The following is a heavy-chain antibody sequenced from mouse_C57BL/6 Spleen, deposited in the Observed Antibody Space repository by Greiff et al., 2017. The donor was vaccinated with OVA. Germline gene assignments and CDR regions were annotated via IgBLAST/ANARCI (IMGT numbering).Heavy chain of an antibody. CDR2: INPYNGDT. J-gene: IGHJ4*01. CDR1: GYSFTGYF. CDR3: ARTSTVVARGAMDY. Sequence: EVQLQQSGPELVKPGDSVKISCKASGYSFTGYFMNWVMQSHGKSLEWIGRINPYNGDTFYNQKFKGKATLTVDKSSSTAHMELRSLTSEDSAVYYCARTSTVVARGAMDYWGQGTSVTVSS. V-gene: IGHV1-20*01. D-gene: IGHD1-1*01.